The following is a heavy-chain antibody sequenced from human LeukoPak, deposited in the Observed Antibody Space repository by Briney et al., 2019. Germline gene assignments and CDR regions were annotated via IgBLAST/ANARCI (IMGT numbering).Heavy chain of an antibody. CDR3: ARVIWVDPRSWSYYDSSGYYSYFDY. D-gene: IGHD3-22*01. CDR1: GFTFSSYW. J-gene: IGHJ4*02. Sequence: AGGSLRLSCAASGFTFSSYWMSWVRQAPGKGLEWVANIKQDGSEKYYVDSVKGRFTISRDNAKNSLYLQMNSLRAEDTAVYYCARVIWVDPRSWSYYDSSGYYSYFDYWGQGTLVTVSS. V-gene: IGHV3-7*01. CDR2: IKQDGSEK.